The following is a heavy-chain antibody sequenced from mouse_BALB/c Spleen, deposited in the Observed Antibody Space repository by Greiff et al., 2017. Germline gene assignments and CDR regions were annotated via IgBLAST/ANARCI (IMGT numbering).Heavy chain of an antibody. J-gene: IGHJ4*01. CDR3: SRREAYYGYDAMDY. CDR2: IDPYNGGT. Sequence: EVQLQQSGPELVKPGASVKISCKASGYSFTGYNMNWVKQSNGKSLEWIGNIDPYNGGTSYNQKFKGKATLTVDKSSSTAYMQLKSLTSEDSAVYYCSRREAYYGYDAMDYWGQGTSVTVSS. CDR1: GYSFTGYN. V-gene: IGHV1S135*01. D-gene: IGHD1-2*01.